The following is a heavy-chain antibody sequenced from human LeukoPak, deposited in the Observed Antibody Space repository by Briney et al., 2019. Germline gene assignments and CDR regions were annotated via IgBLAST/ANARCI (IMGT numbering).Heavy chain of an antibody. CDR1: GFTFSSYS. CDR3: ARGRPDHPMEYFDY. CDR2: ISSSSSYI. V-gene: IGHV3-21*01. J-gene: IGHJ4*02. Sequence: PGGSLRLSCAASGFTFSSYSMNWVRQAPGKGLEWVSSISSSSSYIYYADSVKGRFTISRDNAKNSLYLQMNSLRAEDTAVYYCARGRPDHPMEYFDYWGQGTLVTVSS. D-gene: IGHD1-14*01.